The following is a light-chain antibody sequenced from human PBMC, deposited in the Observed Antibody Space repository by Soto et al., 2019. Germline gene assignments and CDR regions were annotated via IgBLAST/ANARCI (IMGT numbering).Light chain of an antibody. CDR3: QQYAESPLT. Sequence: ETVLTQSPGTVSLSPGESATLSCTASQSIGKSYLAWFQHKPGQASRLLIYGASTRATGIPDRFRGSGSGTDFSLTVSRLESEDFAVYDCQQYAESPLTFVGGTKVEIK. CDR2: GAS. J-gene: IGKJ4*01. CDR1: QSIGKSY. V-gene: IGKV3-20*01.